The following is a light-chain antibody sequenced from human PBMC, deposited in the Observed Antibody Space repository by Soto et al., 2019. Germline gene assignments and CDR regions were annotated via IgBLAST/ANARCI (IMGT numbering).Light chain of an antibody. Sequence: QSALTQPRSVSGSPGQSVATSGSGTSSEIGGYSIVSWYQHHPGKAPKLMLSDVNKRPSGVPDRFSGSKSGNTASLTISWLQAEDEADYYCCSYGGNFVILGEGTKVTVL. CDR3: CSYGGNFVI. J-gene: IGLJ2*01. CDR1: SSEIGGYSI. CDR2: DVN. V-gene: IGLV2-11*01.